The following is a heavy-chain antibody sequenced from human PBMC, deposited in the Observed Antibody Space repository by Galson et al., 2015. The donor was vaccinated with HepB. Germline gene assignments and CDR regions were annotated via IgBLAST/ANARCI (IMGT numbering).Heavy chain of an antibody. Sequence: ETLSLTCAVSENSISSSNWWGWIRQPPGKGLEWIGYIYYRGTTNYNPSLKNRVTMSVDTSKNQFSLKLSSVTAVDTAVYFCAGGFHGDYVGVWGKGTTVTVSS. CDR2: IYYRGTT. CDR1: ENSISSSNW. D-gene: IGHD3-16*01. V-gene: IGHV4-28*01. CDR3: AGGFHGDYVGV. J-gene: IGHJ6*03.